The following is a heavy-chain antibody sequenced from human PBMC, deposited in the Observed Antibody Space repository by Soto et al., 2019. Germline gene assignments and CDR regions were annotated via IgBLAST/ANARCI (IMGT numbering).Heavy chain of an antibody. Sequence: GGSLRLSCAASGFTVSSNYMSWVRQAPGKGLEWVSVIYSGGSTYYADSVKGRFTISRDNSKNTLYLQMNSLRAEDTAVYYCARVGYSSGWFQYFQQWGQGTLLTVCS. D-gene: IGHD6-19*01. CDR3: ARVGYSSGWFQYFQQ. CDR2: IYSGGST. CDR1: GFTVSSNY. V-gene: IGHV3-53*01. J-gene: IGHJ1*01.